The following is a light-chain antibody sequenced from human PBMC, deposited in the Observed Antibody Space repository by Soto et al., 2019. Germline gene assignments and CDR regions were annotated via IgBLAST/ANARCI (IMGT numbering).Light chain of an antibody. V-gene: IGKV3-11*01. J-gene: IGKJ5*01. CDR2: DAS. CDR1: QSVSSY. CDR3: QQRST. Sequence: IVLTQSPATLSLSPGERATLSCRASQSVSSYLAWYQQKPGQAPRLLIYDASNRATGIPARFSGSGSGTDFTLTISSLETEDFAVYYCQQRSTFGQGTRLEIK.